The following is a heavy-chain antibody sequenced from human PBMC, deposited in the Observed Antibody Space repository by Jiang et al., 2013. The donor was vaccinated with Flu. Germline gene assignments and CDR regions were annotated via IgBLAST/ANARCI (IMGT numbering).Heavy chain of an antibody. CDR1: GYTFTGYY. J-gene: IGHJ3*02. V-gene: IGHV1-2*02. D-gene: IGHD6-13*01. Sequence: GAEVKKPGASVKVSCKASGYTFTGYYMHWVRQAPGQGLEWMGWINPNSGGTNYAQKFQGRVTMTRDTSISTAYMELSRLRSDDTAVYYCATGRPNSSSRDAFDIWGQGTMVTVSS. CDR2: INPNSGGT. CDR3: ATGRPNSSSRDAFDI.